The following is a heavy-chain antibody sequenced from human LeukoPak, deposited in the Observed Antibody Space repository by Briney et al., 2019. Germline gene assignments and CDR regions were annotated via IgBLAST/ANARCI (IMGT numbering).Heavy chain of an antibody. V-gene: IGHV3-7*01. CDR1: GFTFSSYW. CDR3: ARGLYSSSPQY. J-gene: IGHJ4*02. CDR2: IIQDGSET. Sequence: GGSLRLSCAASGFTFSSYWMHWVRQAPGKGLEWLASIIQDGSETNYVDSVKGRFTISRDNAKSSVFLQMNSLRVEDTAVYYCARGLYSSSPQYWGQGILVTVSS. D-gene: IGHD6-13*01.